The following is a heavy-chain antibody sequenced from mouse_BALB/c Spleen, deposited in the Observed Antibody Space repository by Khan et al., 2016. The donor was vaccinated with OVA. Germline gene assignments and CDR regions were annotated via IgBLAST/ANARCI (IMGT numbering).Heavy chain of an antibody. V-gene: IGHV1-76*01. J-gene: IGHJ2*01. D-gene: IGHD3-2*02. Sequence: QVQLKQSGAELVRPGASVKLSCKTSGYIFTNYWIHWVKQRSGQGLEWIARIYPGTDNTYYSGKVRDKATLTADKSSSTAYMQLSSLKSEDSAIYFCAREEALDYFDYWGQGTTPTVSA. CDR3: AREEALDYFDY. CDR1: GYIFTNYW. CDR2: IYPGTDNT.